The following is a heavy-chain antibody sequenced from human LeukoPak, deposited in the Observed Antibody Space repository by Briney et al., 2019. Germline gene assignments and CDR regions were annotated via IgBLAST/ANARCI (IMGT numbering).Heavy chain of an antibody. CDR2: IYYSGST. Sequence: SETLSLTCSVSGGSISTYYWSWIRQPPGKGLEWIGYIYYSGSTNYNPSLKSRVTISVDTSKNQFSLKLSSVIAADTAVYYCARDQRLGGSWDDASDIWGQGTMVTVSS. CDR3: ARDQRLGGSWDDASDI. J-gene: IGHJ3*02. V-gene: IGHV4-59*01. CDR1: GGSISTYY. D-gene: IGHD2-15*01.